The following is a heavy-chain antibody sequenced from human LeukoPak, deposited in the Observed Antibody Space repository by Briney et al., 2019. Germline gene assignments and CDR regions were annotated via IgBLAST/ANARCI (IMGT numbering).Heavy chain of an antibody. V-gene: IGHV3-15*01. CDR3: XTGSGYSTDWYDF. D-gene: IGHD6-19*01. Sequence: GGSLRLSCAVSGFTFSXXWMSWVRXTPGKXXXXXXXXXXXXXXXXXXXXXXXXXXFXXXRDDSXXTLXLQMNSLTTEDTAVYYXXTGSGYSTDWYDFWGQGTLVTVSS. J-gene: IGHJ4*02. CDR1: GFTFSXXW. CDR2: XXXXXXXXXX.